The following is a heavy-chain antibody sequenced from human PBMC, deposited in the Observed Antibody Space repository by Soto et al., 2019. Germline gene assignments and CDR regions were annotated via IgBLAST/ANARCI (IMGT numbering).Heavy chain of an antibody. CDR2: TYHSGST. CDR3: ASRPSGSGFDP. V-gene: IGHV4-30-2*01. D-gene: IGHD1-26*01. Sequence: QLQLQESGSGLVKPSQTLSLTCAVSGGSISSGGYSWIWIRQPPGKGLEWIGYTYHSGSTYYSPSLRSRVTISVDRSKNQFSLKLSSVPAADTAVYYCASRPSGSGFDPWGQGTLVTVSS. J-gene: IGHJ5*02. CDR1: GGSISSGGYS.